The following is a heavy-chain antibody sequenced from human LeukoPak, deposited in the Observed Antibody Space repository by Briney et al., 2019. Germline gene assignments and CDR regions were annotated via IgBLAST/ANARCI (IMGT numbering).Heavy chain of an antibody. J-gene: IGHJ5*02. D-gene: IGHD3-22*01. Sequence: PGGSLRLSCAASGFTFSSYGMHWVRQAPGKGLEWVAVISYDGSNKYYADSVKGRFTISRDNSKNTLYLQMNSLGAEDTAVYYCAANYDSSPGSWGQGTLVTVSS. CDR3: AANYDSSPGS. V-gene: IGHV3-30*03. CDR1: GFTFSSYG. CDR2: ISYDGSNK.